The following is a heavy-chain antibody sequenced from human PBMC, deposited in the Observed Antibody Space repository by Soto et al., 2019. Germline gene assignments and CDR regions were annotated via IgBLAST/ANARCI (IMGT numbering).Heavy chain of an antibody. Sequence: QVQLQESGPGLVKPSETLSLTCTVSGGSTHSYYWAWIRQTPGKGLEWIGYVYYNGDTNYNPSLKSRVTISVDPSRNQFSLRLSSVTPAATAVYYCARGHGHGGSSFDYWGQGTLVTVSS. D-gene: IGHD2-15*01. CDR3: ARGHGHGGSSFDY. V-gene: IGHV4-59*01. CDR1: GGSTHSYY. J-gene: IGHJ4*02. CDR2: VYYNGDT.